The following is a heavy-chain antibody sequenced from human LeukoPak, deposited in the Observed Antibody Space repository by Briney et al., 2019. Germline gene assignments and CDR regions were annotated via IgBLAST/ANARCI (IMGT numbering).Heavy chain of an antibody. CDR3: AKDRRYIYGYIDY. J-gene: IGHJ4*02. Sequence: GGSLRLSCAASGFPFSSYAVHWVRQAPGKGLEWVAVISYDGSNKYYADSVKGRFTISRDNSENTLYLQMNSLRADDTAVYYCAKDRRYIYGYIDYWGQGTLVTVSS. D-gene: IGHD5-18*01. CDR1: GFPFSSYA. CDR2: ISYDGSNK. V-gene: IGHV3-30*18.